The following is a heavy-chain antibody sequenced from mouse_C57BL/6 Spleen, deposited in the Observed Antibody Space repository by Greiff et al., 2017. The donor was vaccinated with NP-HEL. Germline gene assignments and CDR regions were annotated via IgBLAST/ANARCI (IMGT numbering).Heavy chain of an antibody. CDR2: FYPGSGSI. D-gene: IGHD1-1*01. CDR3: ARHEEEVYYYGYYFDY. Sequence: VQLQQSGAELVKPGASVKLSCKASGYTFTEYTIHWVKQRSGQGLEWIGWFYPGSGSIKYNEKFKDKATLTADKSSSTVYMELSRLTSEDSAVYFCARHEEEVYYYGYYFDYWGQGTTLTVSS. V-gene: IGHV1-62-2*01. J-gene: IGHJ2*01. CDR1: GYTFTEYT.